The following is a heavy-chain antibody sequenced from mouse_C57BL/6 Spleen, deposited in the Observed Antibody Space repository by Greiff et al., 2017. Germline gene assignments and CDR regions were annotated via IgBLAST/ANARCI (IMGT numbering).Heavy chain of an antibody. CDR3: ARSPNGNYVEDY. CDR2: IYPGYGDT. D-gene: IGHD2-1*01. CDR1: GYAFSSYW. Sequence: VQLQQSGAELVKPGASVKISCKASGYAFSSYWMNWVKQRPGKGLEWIGQIYPGYGDTNYNGKFKGKATLTADKSSSTAYMQLSSLTSEDSAVYFCARSPNGNYVEDYWGQGTSVTVSS. V-gene: IGHV1-80*01. J-gene: IGHJ4*01.